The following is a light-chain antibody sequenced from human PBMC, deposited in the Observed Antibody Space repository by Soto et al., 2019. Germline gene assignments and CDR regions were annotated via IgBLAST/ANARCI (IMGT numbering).Light chain of an antibody. Sequence: IQLTQSPSSLSASVGDRVTITCRASQGISSFLAWYQQKPGKAPNLLIYAASTLQTGVPSRFSGGGSGTDFTLTIDNLQPEDFATYYCQQVEAYPSTFGGGTKVE. CDR2: AAS. V-gene: IGKV1-9*01. J-gene: IGKJ4*01. CDR3: QQVEAYPST. CDR1: QGISSF.